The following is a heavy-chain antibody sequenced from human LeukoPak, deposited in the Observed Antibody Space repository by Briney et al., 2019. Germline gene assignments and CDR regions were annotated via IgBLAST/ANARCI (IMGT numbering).Heavy chain of an antibody. CDR1: GGTFSSYA. J-gene: IGHJ4*02. Sequence: ASVKVSCEASGGTFSSYAISWVRQAPGQGLEWMGRIIPILGIANYAQKFQGRVTITADKSTSTAYMELSSLRSEDTAVYYCASGWYQPRGYFDYWGQGTLVTVSS. CDR3: ASGWYQPRGYFDY. D-gene: IGHD6-19*01. CDR2: IIPILGIA. V-gene: IGHV1-69*04.